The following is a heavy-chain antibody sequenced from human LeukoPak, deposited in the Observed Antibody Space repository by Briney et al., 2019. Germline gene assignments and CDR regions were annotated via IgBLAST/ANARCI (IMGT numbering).Heavy chain of an antibody. J-gene: IGHJ4*02. CDR3: AKDFRRSQWLLLYYFDY. D-gene: IGHD3-22*01. Sequence: GGSLRLSCAASGFTFSDYGMSWVRQTPEKGLEWGSVISGNGNITHYADALKGRFTLSRDNSENMVYLEMNSLRVADTAVYYCAKDFRRSQWLLLYYFDYWGQGTLVTVSS. V-gene: IGHV3-23*01. CDR1: GFTFSDYG. CDR2: ISGNGNIT.